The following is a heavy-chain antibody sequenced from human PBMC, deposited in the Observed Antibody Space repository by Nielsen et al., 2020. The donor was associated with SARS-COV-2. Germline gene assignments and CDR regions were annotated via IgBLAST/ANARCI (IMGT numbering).Heavy chain of an antibody. D-gene: IGHD4-17*01. Sequence: GGSLRLSCAASGFTFDDYGMSWVRQAPGKGLEWVSGINWNGGSTGYADSVKGRFTISRDNAKNSLYLQMNSLRAEDTALYYCAKVYGDYVGFFDVWGRGTLVTVSS. CDR2: INWNGGST. J-gene: IGHJ2*01. CDR1: GFTFDDYG. V-gene: IGHV3-20*04. CDR3: AKVYGDYVGFFDV.